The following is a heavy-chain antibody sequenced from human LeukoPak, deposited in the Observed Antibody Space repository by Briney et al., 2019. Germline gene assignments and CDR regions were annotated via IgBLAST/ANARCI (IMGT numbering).Heavy chain of an antibody. CDR2: INSDGGGA. J-gene: IGHJ5*02. Sequence: GGSLRLSCGASGITFGNNWMHWVRQGPGKGLVWISRINSDGGGAIYADSVKGRFTVSRDNAKNTLYLQMNSLRAEDTAVYYCARDVPHNWFDTWGQGTLVTVSS. CDR3: ARDVPHNWFDT. V-gene: IGHV3-74*01. CDR1: GITFGNNW.